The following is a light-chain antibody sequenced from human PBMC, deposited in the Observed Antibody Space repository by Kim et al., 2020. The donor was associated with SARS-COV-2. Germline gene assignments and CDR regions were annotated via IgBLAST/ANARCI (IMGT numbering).Light chain of an antibody. CDR3: QQSYNWPPLT. CDR2: DAT. CDR1: QTINNK. Sequence: SPGERATLSCRASQTINNKLVWYQQKPGQAPRLLIYDATTRATGIPARFIGSGSETDFTLTISSLQSEDFAVYSCQQSYNWPPLTFGQGTKVDIK. V-gene: IGKV3-15*01. J-gene: IGKJ1*01.